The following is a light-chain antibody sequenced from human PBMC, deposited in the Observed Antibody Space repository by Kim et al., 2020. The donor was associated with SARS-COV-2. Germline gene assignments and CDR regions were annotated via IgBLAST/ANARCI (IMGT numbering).Light chain of an antibody. CDR3: GAWDDSLNGAV. Sequence: GQEVTSSCSGSNSNTGSNTVNWYQQRPGTAPKLLIYSNDQWPSGVPDRFSGSKSGTSASLAISGLQSEDEADYYCGAWDDSLNGAVFGGGTQLTVL. CDR1: NSNTGSNT. V-gene: IGLV1-44*01. CDR2: SND. J-gene: IGLJ7*01.